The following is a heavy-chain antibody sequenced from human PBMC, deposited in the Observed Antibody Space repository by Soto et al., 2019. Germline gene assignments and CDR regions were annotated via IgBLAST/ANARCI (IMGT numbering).Heavy chain of an antibody. CDR1: GDIFTNFD. CDR2: MRANSGDT. J-gene: IGHJ5*02. CDR3: ARYIYGQGFKA. V-gene: IGHV1-8*01. D-gene: IGHD3-3*02. Sequence: QVQLVQPGAEVRKPGASVKVSCKASGDIFTNFDFNWVRQATGQGLEWIGWMRANSGDTGHDQKFQGRVSMTRDTTMSTAYMELSSLRAEDTAGYYCARYIYGQGFKAWGQGTLVFVSS.